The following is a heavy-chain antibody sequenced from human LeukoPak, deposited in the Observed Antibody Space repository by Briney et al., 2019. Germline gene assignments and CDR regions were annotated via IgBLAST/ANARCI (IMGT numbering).Heavy chain of an antibody. CDR2: IGPNSGGT. CDR1: GYTFTGYY. J-gene: IGHJ5*02. Sequence: ASVKVSCKASGYTFTGYYMHWVRQAPGQGLEWMGWIGPNSGGTNYAQNFQGRVTMTRDTSVSTAYMELSSLRSDDTAVYYCARSNIATRRGENWFDPWGQGTLVTVSS. CDR3: ARSNIATRRGENWFDP. D-gene: IGHD6-6*01. V-gene: IGHV1-2*02.